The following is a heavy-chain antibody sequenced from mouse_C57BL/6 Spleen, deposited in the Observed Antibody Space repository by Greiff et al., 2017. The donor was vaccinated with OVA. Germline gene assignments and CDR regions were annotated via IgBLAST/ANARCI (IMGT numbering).Heavy chain of an antibody. V-gene: IGHV1-26*01. CDR3: ARTHYYGSSYSPFDY. CDR1: GYTFTDYY. CDR2: INPNNGGT. Sequence: EVQLKQSGPELVKPGASVKISCKASGYTFTDYYMNWVKQSHGKSLEWIGDINPNNGGTSYNQKFKGKATLTVDKSSSTAYMELRSLTSEDSAVYYCARTHYYGSSYSPFDYWGQGTTLTVSS. J-gene: IGHJ2*01. D-gene: IGHD1-1*01.